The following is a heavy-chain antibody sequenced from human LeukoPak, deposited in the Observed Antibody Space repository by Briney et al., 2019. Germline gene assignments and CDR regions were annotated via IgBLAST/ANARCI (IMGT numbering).Heavy chain of an antibody. CDR2: INPSGGST. CDR3: ARSLLWFGELLSKFDY. Sequence: ASVKVSCKASGYTFTSYYMHWVRQAPGQGLEWMGIINPSGGSTSYAQKFQGRVTMTRDMSTSTDYMELSSLRAEDTAVYYCARSLLWFGELLSKFDYWGQGTLVTVSS. V-gene: IGHV1-46*01. CDR1: GYTFTSYY. J-gene: IGHJ4*02. D-gene: IGHD3-10*01.